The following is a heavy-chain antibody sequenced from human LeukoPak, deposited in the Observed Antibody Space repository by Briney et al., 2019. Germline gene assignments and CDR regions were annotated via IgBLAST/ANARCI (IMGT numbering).Heavy chain of an antibody. J-gene: IGHJ4*02. CDR3: GMTDDILVASSY. CDR2: TYSAGTS. Sequence: GGSLRRSCTVSAFSGSAIYLSWVRQVPGKGRQWVLGTYSAGTSFHAESLEGRFTVSRDFSKNILYLQMKRLRAEDTGDYYAGMTDDILVASSYWGQGTSVTVSS. V-gene: IGHV3-53*01. D-gene: IGHD3-9*01. CDR1: AFSGSAIY.